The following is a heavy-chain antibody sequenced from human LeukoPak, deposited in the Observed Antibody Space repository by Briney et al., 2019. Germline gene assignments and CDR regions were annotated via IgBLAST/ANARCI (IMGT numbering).Heavy chain of an antibody. CDR1: GLSFNNYA. Sequence: GGSLRLSCVASGLSFNNYAMNWVRQAPGKGLEWVSLIIGSSGSTFYADSVNGRFTISRDKSKNTLYLQMNSLRAEDTAVYYCAKGAYDYIEIAYFDYWGQGSLVTVSS. D-gene: IGHD5-12*01. V-gene: IGHV3-23*01. CDR2: IIGSSGST. CDR3: AKGAYDYIEIAYFDY. J-gene: IGHJ4*02.